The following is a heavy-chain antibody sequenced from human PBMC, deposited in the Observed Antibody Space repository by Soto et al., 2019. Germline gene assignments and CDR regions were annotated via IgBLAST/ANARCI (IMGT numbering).Heavy chain of an antibody. CDR3: PKDSGRGSADYYFDY. CDR2: ISNDGNNK. J-gene: IGHJ4*02. CDR1: ALTWSSYR. V-gene: IGHV3-30*18. Sequence: PGWSLTVSCSPSALTWSSYRMHSFRQAPGKGLEWVAVISNDGNNKYHADSVMGRFAISRDNSRNRLYLRMNSLRDEHTAVYYCPKDSGRGSADYYFDYWGQGTLVTVS. D-gene: IGHD3-10*01.